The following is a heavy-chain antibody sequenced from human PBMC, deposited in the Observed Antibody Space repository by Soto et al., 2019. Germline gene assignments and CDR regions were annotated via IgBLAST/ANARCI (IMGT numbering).Heavy chain of an antibody. CDR3: ASRQIFCFDP. Sequence: QLQLQASGPGLVKPSETLSLTCTVSGGSISSSSYYWGWIRQPPGKGLEWIGSIYYSGSTYYNPSLKSRVTISVDTSKNQFSLKLSSVTAADTAVYYCASRQIFCFDPWGQGTLVTVSS. CDR1: GGSISSSSYY. J-gene: IGHJ5*02. CDR2: IYYSGST. V-gene: IGHV4-39*01. D-gene: IGHD3-3*01.